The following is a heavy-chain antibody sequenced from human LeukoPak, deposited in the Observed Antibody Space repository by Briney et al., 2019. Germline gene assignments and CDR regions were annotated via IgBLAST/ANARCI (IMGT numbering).Heavy chain of an antibody. Sequence: SGTLSLTCSVSGASISSNNWWWSWVRQPPGKGLEWIGEIYHSGSTNYNPSLKSRVTISVDKSKNQFSLKLISLTAADTAVYYCARDGAATAAGYAFDIWGQGTMVTVSS. V-gene: IGHV4-4*02. CDR1: GASISSNNW. J-gene: IGHJ3*02. CDR2: IYHSGST. CDR3: ARDGAATAAGYAFDI. D-gene: IGHD6-25*01.